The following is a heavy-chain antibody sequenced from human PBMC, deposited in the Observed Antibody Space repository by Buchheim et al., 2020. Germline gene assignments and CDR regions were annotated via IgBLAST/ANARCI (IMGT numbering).Heavy chain of an antibody. V-gene: IGHV3-48*02. Sequence: EVQLVESGGGLVQPGGSLRLSCAASGFTFSSYSMNWVRQAPGKGLEWVSYISSSSSTIYYADSVKGRFTISRDNATNSLYLQMNSLRDEDTAVYYCARDEYCSSTSCYYNWFDPWGQGTL. CDR1: GFTFSSYS. CDR2: ISSSSSTI. D-gene: IGHD2-2*01. J-gene: IGHJ5*02. CDR3: ARDEYCSSTSCYYNWFDP.